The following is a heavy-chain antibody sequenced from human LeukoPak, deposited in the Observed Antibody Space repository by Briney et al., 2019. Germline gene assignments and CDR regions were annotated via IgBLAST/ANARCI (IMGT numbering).Heavy chain of an antibody. J-gene: IGHJ4*02. CDR3: ATECRYDYVWGSYYY. Sequence: GASVKVSCKVSGYTLTELSMHWVRQAPGKGLERMGGFDPEDGETIYAQKFQGRDTMTEDTSTDTAYMELSSLRSEDTAVYYCATECRYDYVWGSYYYWGQGTLVTVSS. CDR2: FDPEDGET. D-gene: IGHD3-16*01. CDR1: GYTLTELS. V-gene: IGHV1-24*01.